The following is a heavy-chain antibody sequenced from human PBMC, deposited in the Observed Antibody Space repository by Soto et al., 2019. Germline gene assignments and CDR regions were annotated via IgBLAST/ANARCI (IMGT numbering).Heavy chain of an antibody. CDR1: GGTFSSYA. D-gene: IGHD3-22*01. CDR3: ARVTEYYYDSSGYYPPYFDY. V-gene: IGHV1-69*06. Sequence: SVKVSCKASGGTFSSYAISWVRQAPGQGLEWMGGIIPIFGTANYAQKFQGRVTITADKSTSTAYMELSSLRSEDTAVYYCARVTEYYYDSSGYYPPYFDYWGQGTLVTVSS. CDR2: IIPIFGTA. J-gene: IGHJ4*02.